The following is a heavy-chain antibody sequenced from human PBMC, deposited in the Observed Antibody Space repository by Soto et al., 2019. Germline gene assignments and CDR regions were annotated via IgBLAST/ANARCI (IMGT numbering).Heavy chain of an antibody. CDR2: INPSGGST. D-gene: IGHD3-16*01. J-gene: IGHJ5*02. CDR1: EYTFTMYY. CDR3: ARPVFMGHYDWFDP. V-gene: IGHV1-46*01. Sequence: ASVKFSWKSSEYTFTMYYMHCVRHAPGQGLEWMGIINPSGGSTSYGQKFQGRVTMTRDTSTSTVYMELSSLRSEDTAVYYCARPVFMGHYDWFDPWGQGTLVTVSS.